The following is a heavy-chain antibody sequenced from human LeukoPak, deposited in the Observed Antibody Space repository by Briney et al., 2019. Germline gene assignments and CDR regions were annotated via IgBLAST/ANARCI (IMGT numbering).Heavy chain of an antibody. D-gene: IGHD6-19*01. J-gene: IGHJ3*02. V-gene: IGHV7-4-1*02. CDR2: INTNTGNP. CDR1: GYTFTIYA. CDR3: AREKIDSSGWYIAFDI. Sequence: ASVKVSCKASGYTFTIYAMNWVRQAPGQGLEWMGWINTNTGNPTYAQGFTGRFVFSLDTFVSTAYLQISSLKAEDTAVYYCAREKIDSSGWYIAFDIWGQGTMVTVSS.